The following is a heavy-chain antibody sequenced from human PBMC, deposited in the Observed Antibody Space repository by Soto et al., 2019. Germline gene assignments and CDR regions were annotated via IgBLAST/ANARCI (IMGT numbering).Heavy chain of an antibody. CDR2: ISYDGSNK. D-gene: IGHD2-21*01. V-gene: IGHV3-30-3*01. CDR3: ARDLVDASTWGRHYHGMDV. Sequence: GGSLRLSCAASGFTFSSYAMHWVRQAPGKGLEWVAVISYDGSNKYYADSVKGRFTISRDNSKNTLYLQMNSLRAEDTAVYYCARDLVDASTWGRHYHGMDVWGQGTKVTVSS. CDR1: GFTFSSYA. J-gene: IGHJ6*02.